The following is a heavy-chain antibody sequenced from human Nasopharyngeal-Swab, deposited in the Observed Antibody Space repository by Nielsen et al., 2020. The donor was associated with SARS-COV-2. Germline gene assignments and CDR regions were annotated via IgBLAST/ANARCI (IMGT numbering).Heavy chain of an antibody. CDR2: IYYSGST. CDR1: GGSISSSSYY. CDR3: ARVPPSFYYYYGMDV. V-gene: IGHV4-39*07. Sequence: SETLSLTCTVSGGSISSSSYYWGWIRQPPGKGLEWIGSIYYSGSTNYNPSLKSRVTISVDTSKNQFSLKLSSVTAADTAVYYCARVPPSFYYYYGMDVWGQGTTVTVSS. J-gene: IGHJ6*02.